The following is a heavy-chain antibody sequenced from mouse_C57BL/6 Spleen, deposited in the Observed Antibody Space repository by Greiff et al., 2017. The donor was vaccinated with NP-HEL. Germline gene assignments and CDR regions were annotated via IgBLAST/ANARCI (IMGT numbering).Heavy chain of an antibody. D-gene: IGHD1-1*01. Sequence: EVKLMESGGGLVKPGGSLKLSCAASGFTFSSYTMSWVRQTPEKRLEWVATISGGGGNTYYPDSVKGRFPISRDNAKNTLYLQMSSLRSEDTALYYCARRPLYGSSSWYFDVWGTGTTVTVSS. V-gene: IGHV5-9*01. CDR1: GFTFSSYT. CDR2: ISGGGGNT. J-gene: IGHJ1*03. CDR3: ARRPLYGSSSWYFDV.